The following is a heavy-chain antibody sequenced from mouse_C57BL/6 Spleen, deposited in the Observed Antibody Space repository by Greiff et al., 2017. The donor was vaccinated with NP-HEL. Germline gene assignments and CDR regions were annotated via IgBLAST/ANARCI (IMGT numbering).Heavy chain of an antibody. CDR3: ARVDYGSRWFAY. V-gene: IGHV5-15*01. CDR1: GFTFSDYG. Sequence: DVMLVESGGGLVQPGGSLKLSCAASGFTFSDYGMAWVRQAPRKGPEWVAFISNLAYSIYYADTVTGRFTISRENAKNTLYLEMSSLRSEDTAMYYCARVDYGSRWFAYWGQGTLVTVSA. J-gene: IGHJ3*01. D-gene: IGHD1-1*01. CDR2: ISNLAYSI.